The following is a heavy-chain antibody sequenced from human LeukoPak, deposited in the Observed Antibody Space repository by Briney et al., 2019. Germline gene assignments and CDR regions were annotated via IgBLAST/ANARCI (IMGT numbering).Heavy chain of an antibody. CDR3: ARDGLPAGSSWYQFRYYYYYGMDV. Sequence: PGGSLRLSCAASGFTFSSYAMHWVRQAPGKGLEWVAVISYDGSNKYCADSVKGRFTISRDNSKNTLYLQMNSLRAEDTAVYYCARDGLPAGSSWYQFRYYYYYGMDVWGQGTTVTVSS. V-gene: IGHV3-30-3*01. CDR1: GFTFSSYA. D-gene: IGHD6-13*01. CDR2: ISYDGSNK. J-gene: IGHJ6*02.